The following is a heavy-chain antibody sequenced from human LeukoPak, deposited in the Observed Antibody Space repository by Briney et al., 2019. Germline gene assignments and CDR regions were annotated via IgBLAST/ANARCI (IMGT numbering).Heavy chain of an antibody. CDR2: IYYSGST. J-gene: IGHJ5*02. D-gene: IGHD3-3*01. CDR3: ARKSQKYYDFWSGYTIFDP. V-gene: IGHV4-59*12. CDR1: GGSISSYY. Sequence: KPSETLSLTCTVSGGSISSYYWSWIRQPPGKGLEWIGYIYYSGSTNYNPSLKSRVTISVDTSKNQFSLKLSSVTAADTAVYYCARKSQKYYDFWSGYTIFDPWGQGTLVTVSS.